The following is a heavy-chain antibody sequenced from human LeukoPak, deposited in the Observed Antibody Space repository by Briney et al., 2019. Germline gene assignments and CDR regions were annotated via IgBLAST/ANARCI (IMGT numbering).Heavy chain of an antibody. D-gene: IGHD1-26*01. CDR3: ARHVGDYFDS. CDR1: GGSVDTFY. CDR2: VYYTGST. J-gene: IGHJ4*02. Sequence: SETLSLTCSVSGGSVDTFYWTWIRQPPGKGLDWLGHVYYTGSTNYNSSLQDRISISIDMSKNQFSLTLTSVTTADTAFYYCARHVGDYFDSWGQGILVTVSS. V-gene: IGHV4-59*08.